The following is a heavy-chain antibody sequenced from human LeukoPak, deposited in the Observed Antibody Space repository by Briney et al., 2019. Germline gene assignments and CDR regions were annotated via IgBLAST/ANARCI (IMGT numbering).Heavy chain of an antibody. CDR1: GFTFSSYA. CDR3: ARVDYDSSGYYWDY. J-gene: IGHJ4*02. Sequence: GRSLRLSCAASGFTFSSYAMHWVRQAPGKGLEWVAVISYDGSNKYYADSVKGRFTISRDNSKNTLYLQMNSLRAEDTAVYYCARVDYDSSGYYWDYWGQGTLVTVSS. D-gene: IGHD3-22*01. CDR2: ISYDGSNK. V-gene: IGHV3-30*04.